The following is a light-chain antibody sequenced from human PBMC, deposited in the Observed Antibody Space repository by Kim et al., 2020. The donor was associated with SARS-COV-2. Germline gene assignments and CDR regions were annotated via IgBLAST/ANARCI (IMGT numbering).Light chain of an antibody. J-gene: IGKJ2*01. CDR3: QQYASYPYT. CDR2: KAS. CDR1: QSISSW. V-gene: IGKV1-5*03. Sequence: DIQMTQSPSTLSASVGDRVTITCRASQSISSWLAWYQQKPGKAPKLLIYKASSLEGGVPSRFSGSGSGTEFTLTISTLQPDDFATYSCQQYASYPYTFGQGTKLEI.